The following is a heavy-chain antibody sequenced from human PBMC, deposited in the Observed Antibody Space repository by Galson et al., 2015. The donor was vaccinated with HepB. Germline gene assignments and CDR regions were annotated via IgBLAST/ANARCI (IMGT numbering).Heavy chain of an antibody. J-gene: IGHJ4*02. D-gene: IGHD4-17*01. Sequence: SLRLSCAGSGFTFDDYAMYWVRHVPGKGLDWVSSISWNGVDVAYGDAVKGRFTISRDNPRNSLYLQMNSLRDEDTAVYYCARLGGVDYGDYYLDYWGQGTLVSVSS. CDR3: ARLGGVDYGDYYLDY. CDR2: ISWNGVDV. V-gene: IGHV3-9*01. CDR1: GFTFDDYA.